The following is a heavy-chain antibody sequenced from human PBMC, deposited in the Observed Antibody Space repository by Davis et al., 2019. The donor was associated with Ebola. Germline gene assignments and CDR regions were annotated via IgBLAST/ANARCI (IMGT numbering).Heavy chain of an antibody. V-gene: IGHV5-10-1*01. Sequence: GESLKIPCKASGYRFTSYWINWVRQMPGKGLERMGRIDPSDSYTNYSPSFQGHVTISADKSISTAYLQWSSLKASDTAMYFCARLRPLGLLPDYWGQGTLVTVSS. CDR2: IDPSDSYT. CDR3: ARLRPLGLLPDY. D-gene: IGHD2-15*01. CDR1: GYRFTSYW. J-gene: IGHJ4*02.